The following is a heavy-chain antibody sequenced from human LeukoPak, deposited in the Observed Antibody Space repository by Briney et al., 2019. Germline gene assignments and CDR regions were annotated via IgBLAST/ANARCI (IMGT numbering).Heavy chain of an antibody. CDR2: ISAYNGDT. CDR3: ARDPTNTSGYYAYFDY. Sequence: ASVKVSCKASGYTFRNYGITWVRQAPGQGLEWMGWISAYNGDTHYAQNLQGRVTMTTDTSTSTAYMELRSLRSDDTAVYYCARDPTNTSGYYAYFDYWGQGTLVTVPS. CDR1: GYTFRNYG. V-gene: IGHV1-18*01. J-gene: IGHJ4*02. D-gene: IGHD5-12*01.